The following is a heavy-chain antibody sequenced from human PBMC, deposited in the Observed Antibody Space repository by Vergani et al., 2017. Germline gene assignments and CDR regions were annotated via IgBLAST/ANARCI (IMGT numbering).Heavy chain of an antibody. CDR2: ISPHTGRT. V-gene: IGHV1-18*01. Sequence: QVQLVQSGPERKSPGASVMVSCKASGYTFRNKDISWLRQAPGQGLEWMGSISPHTGRTNTAQQFQDRVIMTTDTSTSTAYLSLGTLTSDDTAVYFCARNFLGRDIEVVPTAPFWLFDLWGRGTRVTVSS. CDR1: GYTFRNKD. D-gene: IGHD2-2*01. J-gene: IGHJ2*01. CDR3: ARNFLGRDIEVVPTAPFWLFDL.